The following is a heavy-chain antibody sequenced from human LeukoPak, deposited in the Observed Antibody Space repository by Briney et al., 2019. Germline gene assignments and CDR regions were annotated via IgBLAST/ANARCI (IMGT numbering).Heavy chain of an antibody. CDR3: ARDERYDSSGYPFDY. V-gene: IGHV1-2*02. D-gene: IGHD3-22*01. CDR2: INPNSGGT. J-gene: IGHJ4*02. Sequence: ASVKVSCMACRYTFTGYYMHWVRQAPGQGVEGMGWINPNSGGTNYAQKFQGRVTMTRDTSISTAYMELSRLRSNDTAVYYCARDERYDSSGYPFDYWGQGTLVTVSS. CDR1: RYTFTGYY.